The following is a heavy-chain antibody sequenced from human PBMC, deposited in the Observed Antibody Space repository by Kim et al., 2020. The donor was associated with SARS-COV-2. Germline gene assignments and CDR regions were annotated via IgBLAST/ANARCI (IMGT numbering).Heavy chain of an antibody. J-gene: IGHJ4*02. V-gene: IGHV3-33*06. CDR1: GFIFNTYG. CDR2: IWYDGTKK. D-gene: IGHD3-10*01. Sequence: GGSLRLSCVASGFIFNTYGMHWVCQAPGKGLEWVGIIWYDGTKKYYADSVKGRFTIPRDNSKNTVSLQMSSLRAEDTAVYYCVKGEYNYAADYWGQGTLVTVSS. CDR3: VKGEYNYAADY.